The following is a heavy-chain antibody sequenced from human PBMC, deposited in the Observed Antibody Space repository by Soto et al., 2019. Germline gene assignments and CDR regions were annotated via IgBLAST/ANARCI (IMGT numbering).Heavy chain of an antibody. V-gene: IGHV3-23*01. Sequence: GGSLRLSCAASGFKFSNYAMSWVRQSPGKGLEWVALISATGGGTYYADSVKGRFTISRDNSHNTLYLQVHSLTAEDTAVYYCSKDRWAGRHSPFYFDFWGQGAQVTVSS. CDR1: GFKFSNYA. J-gene: IGHJ4*02. CDR2: ISATGGGT. D-gene: IGHD2-15*01. CDR3: SKDRWAGRHSPFYFDF.